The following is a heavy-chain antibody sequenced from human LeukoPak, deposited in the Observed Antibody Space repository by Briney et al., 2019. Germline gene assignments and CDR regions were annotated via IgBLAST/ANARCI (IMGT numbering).Heavy chain of an antibody. J-gene: IGHJ6*02. CDR1: GYTFTSYA. CDR2: INAGNGNT. CDR3: ARDDWNYKFTIHSYYYGMDV. V-gene: IGHV1-3*01. D-gene: IGHD1-7*01. Sequence: ASVKVSCKASGYTFTSYAMHWVRQAPGQRLEWMGWINAGNGNTRYSQKLQGRVTITRDTSANTVYMELSSLISGDTAVYYCARDDWNYKFTIHSYYYGMDVWGQGTTVTVSS.